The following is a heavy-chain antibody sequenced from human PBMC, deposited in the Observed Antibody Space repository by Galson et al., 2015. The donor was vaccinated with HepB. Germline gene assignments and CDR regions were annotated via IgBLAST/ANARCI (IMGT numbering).Heavy chain of an antibody. CDR1: GGSISSGDYY. D-gene: IGHD3-9*01. V-gene: IGHV4-30-4*01. CDR2: IYYSGST. Sequence: TLSLTCTVSGGSISSGDYYWSWIRQPPGKGLEWIGYIYYSGSTYYNPSLKSRVTISVDTSKNQFSLRLSSVTAADTAVYYCAREAFDNRPDDWGQGTLVTVSS. CDR3: AREAFDNRPDD. J-gene: IGHJ4*02.